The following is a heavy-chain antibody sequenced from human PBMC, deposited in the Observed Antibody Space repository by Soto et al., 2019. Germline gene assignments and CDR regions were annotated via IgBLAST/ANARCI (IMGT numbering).Heavy chain of an antibody. Sequence: SETLSLTCTVSGGSISSGGYYWSWIRQHPGKGLEWIGYIYYSGSTYYNPSLKSRVTISVDTSKNQFSLKLSSVTAADTAVFYCARGPIQRAPYYGMDVWGQGTTVTVSS. V-gene: IGHV4-31*03. CDR3: ARGPIQRAPYYGMDV. CDR1: GGSISSGGYY. J-gene: IGHJ6*02. CDR2: IYYSGST.